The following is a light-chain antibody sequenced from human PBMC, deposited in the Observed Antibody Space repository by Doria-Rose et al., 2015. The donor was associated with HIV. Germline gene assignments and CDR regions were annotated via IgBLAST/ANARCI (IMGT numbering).Light chain of an antibody. V-gene: IGKV1-8*01. CDR1: QDISNY. J-gene: IGKJ1*01. Sequence: IRMTQSPSSLSASTGDRVTITCRACQDISNYLAWYQQKPGKAPKLLIYAASTLQSGVPSRFSGSGSGTDFTLTISYLQSEDFATYYCQQYYSYPPTFGQGTKVEVK. CDR3: QQYYSYPPT. CDR2: AAS.